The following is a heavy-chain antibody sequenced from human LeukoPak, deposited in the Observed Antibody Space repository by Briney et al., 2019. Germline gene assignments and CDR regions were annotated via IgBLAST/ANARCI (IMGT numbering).Heavy chain of an antibody. J-gene: IGHJ4*02. CDR3: ASGPYSSSWYEAGYFDY. V-gene: IGHV3-23*01. CDR2: ITGSGGST. D-gene: IGHD6-13*01. CDR1: GFTFDNFA. Sequence: GGSLRLSCAPSGFTFDNFAMTWVRQAPGKGLEWVSEITGSGGSTYYADSVKGRFTISRDNAKNSLYLQMNSLRAEDTAVYYCASGPYSSSWYEAGYFDYWGQGTLVTVSS.